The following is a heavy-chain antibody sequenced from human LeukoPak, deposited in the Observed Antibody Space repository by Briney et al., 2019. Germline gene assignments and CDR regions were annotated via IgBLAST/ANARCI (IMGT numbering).Heavy chain of an antibody. V-gene: IGHV4-34*01. CDR3: AREGTDYGDYVVAAFDI. CDR2: INHSGST. D-gene: IGHD4-17*01. CDR1: GGSISSYY. J-gene: IGHJ3*02. Sequence: SETLSLTCTVSGGSISSYYWSWIRQPPGKGLEWIGEINHSGSTNYNPSLKSRVTISVDTSKNQFSLKLSSVTAADTAVYYCAREGTDYGDYVVAAFDIWGQGTMVTVSS.